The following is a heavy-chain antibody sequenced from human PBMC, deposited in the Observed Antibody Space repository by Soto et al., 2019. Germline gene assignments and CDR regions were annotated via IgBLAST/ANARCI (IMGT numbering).Heavy chain of an antibody. V-gene: IGHV3-9*01. CDR1: GFTFDDYA. CDR3: AKAYYYYIDV. CDR2: ISWNSGDI. J-gene: IGHJ6*03. Sequence: GGSLRLSCAASGFTFDDYAMHWERQAPGKGLEWVSHISWNSGDIDYADSVKGRFTISRDNAKNSLYLQMNSLRADDTALYYCAKAYYYYIDVWGKGTTVTVSS.